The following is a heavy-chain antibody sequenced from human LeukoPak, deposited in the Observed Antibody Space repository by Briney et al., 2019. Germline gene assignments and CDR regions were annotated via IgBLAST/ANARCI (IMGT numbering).Heavy chain of an antibody. CDR3: ARKLGSGWHTGAFDI. J-gene: IGHJ3*02. CDR1: GFIFSSYD. D-gene: IGHD6-19*01. V-gene: IGHV3-48*03. CDR2: ISSSGLTI. Sequence: GGSLRLSCAASGFIFSSYDMNWVRQAPGKGLEWVSHISSSGLTIYYTDSVKGRFTISRDNAKNSLYLQMHSLRAEDTAVYYCARKLGSGWHTGAFDIWGQGTMVTVSS.